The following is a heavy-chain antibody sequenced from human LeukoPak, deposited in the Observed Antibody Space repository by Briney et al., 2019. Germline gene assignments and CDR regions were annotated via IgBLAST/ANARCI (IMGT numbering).Heavy chain of an antibody. CDR2: INNDGSTT. D-gene: IGHD3-16*01. Sequence: GGSLRLSCAASGFTFTMYWMHWVRQAPGKGLMWVSRINNDGSTTNYADSVKGRFTISRDNAKNTLYLQMNSLRAEDTAVYYCARDIYGYFDLWGRGTLVTVSS. CDR1: GFTFTMYW. CDR3: ARDIYGYFDL. J-gene: IGHJ2*01. V-gene: IGHV3-74*01.